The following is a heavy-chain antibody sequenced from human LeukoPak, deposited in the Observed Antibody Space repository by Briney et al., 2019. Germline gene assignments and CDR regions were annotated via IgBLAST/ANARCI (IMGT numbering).Heavy chain of an antibody. CDR3: AREPSSSWQYYYYYYMDV. CDR2: MWYDGSNK. CDR1: AFTFSSYG. V-gene: IGHV3-33*01. D-gene: IGHD6-13*01. Sequence: PGGSLTLSCAVAAFTFSSYGMHWDRHPPDNGRGWVAVMWYDGSNKYYADSVKGRFTISRDNSKNTLYLQMNSLRAEDTAVYYCAREPSSSWQYYYYYYMDVWGKGTTVTVSS. J-gene: IGHJ6*03.